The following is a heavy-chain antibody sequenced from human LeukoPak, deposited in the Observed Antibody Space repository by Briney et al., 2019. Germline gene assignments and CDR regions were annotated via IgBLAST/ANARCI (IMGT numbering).Heavy chain of an antibody. CDR1: GFTFDDYG. Sequence: GGSLRLSCAASGFTFDDYGMSWVRQAPGKGLEWVSAISGSGGSTYYADSVKGRFTISRDNSKNTLYLQMNSLRAEDTAVYYCARDRSGIAARRGYYYYYMDVWGKGTTVTVSS. CDR2: ISGSGGST. J-gene: IGHJ6*03. CDR3: ARDRSGIAARRGYYYYYMDV. V-gene: IGHV3-23*01. D-gene: IGHD6-6*01.